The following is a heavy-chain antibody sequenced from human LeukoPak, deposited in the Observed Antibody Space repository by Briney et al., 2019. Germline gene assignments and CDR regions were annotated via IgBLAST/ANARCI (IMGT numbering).Heavy chain of an antibody. J-gene: IGHJ6*02. D-gene: IGHD2-2*01. CDR3: AFFEYQLPVDYYYYYGMDV. CDR1: GGTFSSYA. V-gene: IGHV1-69*04. Sequence: ASVKVSCKASGGTFSSYAISWVRQAPGQGLEWMGRITPILGIANYAQKFQGRVTITADKSTSTAYMELSSLRSEDTAVYYCAFFEYQLPVDYYYYYGMDVWGQGTTVTVSS. CDR2: ITPILGIA.